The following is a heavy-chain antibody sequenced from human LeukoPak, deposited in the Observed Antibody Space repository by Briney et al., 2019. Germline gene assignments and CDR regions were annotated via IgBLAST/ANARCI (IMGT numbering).Heavy chain of an antibody. CDR2: ISSSLRYI. V-gene: IGHV3-21*01. CDR3: ASSRTYYDFWSGYYPRRDAFDI. J-gene: IGHJ3*02. D-gene: IGHD3-3*01. CDR1: GFTFSSYS. Sequence: GGSLRVSCAASGFTFSSYSMNWVRQAPGKGLEWVSSISSSLRYIYYADSVKGRFTISRDNAKNSLYLQMNSLRAEDTAVYYCASSRTYYDFWSGYYPRRDAFDIWGQGTMLTVSS.